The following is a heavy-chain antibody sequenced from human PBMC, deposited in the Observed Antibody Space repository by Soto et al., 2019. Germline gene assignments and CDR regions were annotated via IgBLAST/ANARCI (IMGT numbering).Heavy chain of an antibody. CDR3: ARSAAYCSSTSCYMRYYYYYYGMDV. Sequence: SETLSLTCAVSGGSISGSSFYWGWIRQPPEKGLESIGSIHYSGSTYYNPSLKSRVTMSVDTSKNQFSLKLSSVTAADTAVYYCARSAAYCSSTSCYMRYYYYYYGMDVWGQGTTVTVSS. J-gene: IGHJ6*02. D-gene: IGHD2-2*02. CDR2: IHYSGST. V-gene: IGHV4-39*01. CDR1: GGSISGSSFY.